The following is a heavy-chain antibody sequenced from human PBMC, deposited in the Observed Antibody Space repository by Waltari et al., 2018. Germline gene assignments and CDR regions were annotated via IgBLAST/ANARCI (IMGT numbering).Heavy chain of an antibody. CDR1: GGSFSGYS. Sequence: QVQLQQWGAGLLKPSETLSLTCAVYGGSFSGYSWSWIRQPPGKGLEWIGEINHSGSTNYNPSLKSRVTISVDTSKNQFSLKLSSVTAADTAVYYCARGRQTIAAAKRYWYFDLWGRGTLVTVSS. V-gene: IGHV4-34*01. J-gene: IGHJ2*01. CDR2: INHSGST. CDR3: ARGRQTIAAAKRYWYFDL. D-gene: IGHD6-13*01.